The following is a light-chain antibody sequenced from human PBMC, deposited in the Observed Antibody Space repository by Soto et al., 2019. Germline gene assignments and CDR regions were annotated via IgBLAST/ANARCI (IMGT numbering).Light chain of an antibody. J-gene: IGLJ2*01. CDR2: EVS. V-gene: IGLV2-14*01. Sequence: QSALTQPASVSGSPGQSITISCTGTNNDVGAYTYVSWYQQHPGKAPRLIIYEVSERPSGVSNRFSGSTSGNTASLVISGLQDEDEADYYCSSYRTGSRVFGGGTQLTVL. CDR1: NNDVGAYTY. CDR3: SSYRTGSRV.